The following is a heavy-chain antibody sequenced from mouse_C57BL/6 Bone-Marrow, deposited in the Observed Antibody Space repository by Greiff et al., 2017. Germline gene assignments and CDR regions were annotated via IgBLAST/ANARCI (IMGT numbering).Heavy chain of an antibody. Sequence: VQLQQSGAELVRPGASVKLSCTASGFNIKDDYMHWVKQRPEQGLEWIGWIDPENGDTEYASKFQGKATITADTSSNTAYLQLSSLTSEDTAVYYCTRRLTGPCWGQGTLVTVSA. J-gene: IGHJ3*01. V-gene: IGHV14-4*01. CDR1: GFNIKDDY. CDR3: TRRLTGPC. D-gene: IGHD2-2*01. CDR2: IDPENGDT.